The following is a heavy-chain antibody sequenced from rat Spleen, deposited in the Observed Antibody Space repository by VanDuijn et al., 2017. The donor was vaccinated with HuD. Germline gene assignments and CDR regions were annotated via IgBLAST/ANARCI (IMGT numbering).Heavy chain of an antibody. CDR2: INLDGGRT. Sequence: EVQLVESGGGLVQPGRSLKLSCAASGFTFSDYYMAWVRQAPTKGLEWVSSINLDGGRTYYPDSVKGRFTISRDNSKNTVYLQMNSLRSEDTATYYCARHSGGLFDYWGQGVMVTVSS. CDR1: GFTFSDYY. J-gene: IGHJ2*01. D-gene: IGHD1-11*01. CDR3: ARHSGGLFDY. V-gene: IGHV5-25*01.